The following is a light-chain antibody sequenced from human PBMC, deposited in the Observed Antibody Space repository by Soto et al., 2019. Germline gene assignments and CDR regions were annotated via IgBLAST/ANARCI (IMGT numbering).Light chain of an antibody. CDR2: GAS. V-gene: IGKV3-20*01. CDR1: QSVSSSY. Sequence: EIVLTQSPGTLSLSPGERATLSGRASQSVSSSYLAWYQQTHGQAPRLLIYGASSRDTGIPDRFSGSGSGTDFTLPVSRLEPEDFQVYYCQQFSSYPLTFGGGTKVDIK. J-gene: IGKJ4*01. CDR3: QQFSSYPLT.